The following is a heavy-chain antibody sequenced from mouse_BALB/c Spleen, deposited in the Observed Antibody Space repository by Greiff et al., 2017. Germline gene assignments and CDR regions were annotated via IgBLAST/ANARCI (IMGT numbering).Heavy chain of an antibody. Sequence: EVQGVESGTVLARPGASVKMSCKASGYSFTSYWMHWVKQRPGQGLEWIGAIYPGNSDTSYNQKFKGKAKLTAVTSASTAYMELSSLTNEDSAVYYCTRGNYGYDGFDVWGAGTTVTVSS. V-gene: IGHV1-5*01. D-gene: IGHD2-2*01. CDR1: GYSFTSYW. CDR2: IYPGNSDT. J-gene: IGHJ1*01. CDR3: TRGNYGYDGFDV.